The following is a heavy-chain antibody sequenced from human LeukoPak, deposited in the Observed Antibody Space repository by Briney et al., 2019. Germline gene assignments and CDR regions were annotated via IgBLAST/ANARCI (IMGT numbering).Heavy chain of an antibody. CDR3: ARDRGNWNFYYYYGMDV. Sequence: SETLSLTCTVSGGSISSSSYYWGWIRQPPGKGLEWIGSIYYSGSTYYNPSLKSRVTISVDTSKNQFSLKLSSVTAADTAVYYCARDRGNWNFYYYYGMDVWGQGTTVTVSS. V-gene: IGHV4-39*07. J-gene: IGHJ6*02. CDR1: GGSISSSSYY. CDR2: IYYSGST. D-gene: IGHD1-7*01.